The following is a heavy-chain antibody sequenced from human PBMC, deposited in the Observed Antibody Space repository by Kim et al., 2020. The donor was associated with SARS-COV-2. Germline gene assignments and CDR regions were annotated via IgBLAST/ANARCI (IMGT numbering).Heavy chain of an antibody. J-gene: IGHJ5*02. Sequence: ADSVKGRFTISRDNAKNSLYLQMNSLRDEDTAVYYCAGGDDYGEHAWFDPWGQGTLVTVSS. V-gene: IGHV3-48*02. D-gene: IGHD4-17*01. CDR3: AGGDDYGEHAWFDP.